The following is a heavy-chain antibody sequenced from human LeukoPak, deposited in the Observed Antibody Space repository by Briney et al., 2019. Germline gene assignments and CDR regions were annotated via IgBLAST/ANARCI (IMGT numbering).Heavy chain of an antibody. CDR3: TRWRSGTSD. CDR1: GFTFSNFW. D-gene: IGHD4-23*01. CDR2: TRNKANNYAT. Sequence: GESLRLSCTASGFTFSNFWMGWVRQAPGKGPEWVGHTRNKANNYATEYAASVKGRFTISRDDSRNSVYLQMNSLKTEDTAVYYCTRWRSGTSDWGQGTLVTVSS. V-gene: IGHV3-72*01. J-gene: IGHJ4*02.